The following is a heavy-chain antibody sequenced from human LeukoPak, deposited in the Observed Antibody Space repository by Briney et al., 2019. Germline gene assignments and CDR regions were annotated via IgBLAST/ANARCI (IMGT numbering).Heavy chain of an antibody. J-gene: IGHJ4*02. D-gene: IGHD2-15*01. CDR1: GFTFSSYW. CDR3: ARGGGRYCSGGSCNDIDY. Sequence: PGGSLRLSCEASGFTFSSYWMSWVRQAPGKGLDWVANIKQDGSEKYYVDSVKGRFIIPRDNAKNSLYLQMNSLRAEDTAVYYCARGGGRYCSGGSCNDIDYWGQGTLVTVSS. CDR2: IKQDGSEK. V-gene: IGHV3-7*01.